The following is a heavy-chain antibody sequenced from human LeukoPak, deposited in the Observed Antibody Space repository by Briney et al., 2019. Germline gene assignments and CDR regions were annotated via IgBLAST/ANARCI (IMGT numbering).Heavy chain of an antibody. Sequence: PGGSLRLSCAASGFTFSSYSMNWVRQAPGKGLEWVSSISSSSSYIYYADSVKGRFTISRDNAKNSLYLQMNSLRAEDTAVYYCARLYSSQPEGPRLERRYYYGMDVWGQGTTVTVSS. D-gene: IGHD6-13*01. V-gene: IGHV3-21*01. J-gene: IGHJ6*02. CDR2: ISSSSSYI. CDR1: GFTFSSYS. CDR3: ARLYSSQPEGPRLERRYYYGMDV.